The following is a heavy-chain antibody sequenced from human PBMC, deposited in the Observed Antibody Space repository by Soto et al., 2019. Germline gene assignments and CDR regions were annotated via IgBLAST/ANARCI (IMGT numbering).Heavy chain of an antibody. Sequence: SETLSLTCTVSGGSISSGGYYWSWIRQHPGKGLEWIGYIYYSGSTCYNPSLKSRVTISVDTSKNQFSLKLSSVTAADTAVYYCARDQIADAFDIWGQGTMVTVSS. CDR2: IYYSGST. V-gene: IGHV4-31*03. CDR3: ARDQIADAFDI. CDR1: GGSISSGGYY. J-gene: IGHJ3*02.